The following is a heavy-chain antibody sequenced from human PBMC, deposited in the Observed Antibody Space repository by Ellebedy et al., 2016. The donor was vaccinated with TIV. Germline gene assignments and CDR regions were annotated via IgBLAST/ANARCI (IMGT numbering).Heavy chain of an antibody. Sequence: GGSLRLXXAASGFTFSSYAMSWVRQAPGKGLEWVSAISGSGSSTYYTDSVKGRFTISRDNSKNTLWLQMDSLRLEDTAVYYCAQTIVGTTWGQGALVTASS. V-gene: IGHV3-23*01. CDR3: AQTIVGTT. D-gene: IGHD1-26*01. CDR2: ISGSGSST. CDR1: GFTFSSYA. J-gene: IGHJ4*02.